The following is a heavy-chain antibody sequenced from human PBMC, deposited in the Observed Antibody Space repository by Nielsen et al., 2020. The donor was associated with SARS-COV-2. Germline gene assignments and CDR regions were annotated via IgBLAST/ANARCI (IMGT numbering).Heavy chain of an antibody. CDR3: AKMSPPGIAAGTTEYFQH. J-gene: IGHJ1*01. V-gene: IGHV3-30-3*02. Sequence: WIRQPPGKGLEWVAVISYDGSNKYYADSVKGRFTISRDKSKNTLYVLMNSLRAEDRAVYYCAKMSPPGIAAGTTEYFQHWGQGTLVTVSS. D-gene: IGHD6-13*01. CDR2: ISYDGSNK.